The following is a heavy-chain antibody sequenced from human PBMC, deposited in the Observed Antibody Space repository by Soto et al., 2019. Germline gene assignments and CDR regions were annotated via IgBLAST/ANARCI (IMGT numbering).Heavy chain of an antibody. CDR1: GFTFSDYY. D-gene: IGHD2-2*01. Sequence: LRLSCAASGFTFSDYYMSWIRQAPGKGLEWVSYISSSGSTIYYADSVKGRFTISRDNAKNSLYLQMNSLRAEDTAVYYCATVPGSEDWFDPWGQGTLVTVSS. CDR3: ATVPGSEDWFDP. J-gene: IGHJ5*02. V-gene: IGHV3-11*01. CDR2: ISSSGSTI.